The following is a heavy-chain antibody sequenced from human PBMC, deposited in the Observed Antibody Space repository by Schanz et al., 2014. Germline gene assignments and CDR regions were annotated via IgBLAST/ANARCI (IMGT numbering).Heavy chain of an antibody. J-gene: IGHJ4*02. Sequence: QVQLVESGGGVVQPGRSLRLSCAASGFTFSKYGVHWVRQAPGKGLEWVAVIWYNGSNKYYADSVRGRFTISRDNSKNTLYLQMNNLRAEDTAVYYCARDWVGASSCFDYWGQGTLVTVSS. V-gene: IGHV3-33*01. D-gene: IGHD1-26*01. CDR1: GFTFSKYG. CDR2: IWYNGSNK. CDR3: ARDWVGASSCFDY.